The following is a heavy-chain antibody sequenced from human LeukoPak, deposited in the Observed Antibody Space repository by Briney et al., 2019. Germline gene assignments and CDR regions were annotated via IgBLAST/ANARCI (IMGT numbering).Heavy chain of an antibody. CDR1: GFTFSSYG. CDR3: AKADSGTGAFDY. Sequence: GGSLRLSCAASGFTFSSYGMHWVRQAPGKGLEWVAVIWYDGSNKYYADSVKGRFTISRDNSKNTLYLQMNSLRAEDTAVYYCAKADSGTGAFDYWGQGTLVTVSS. V-gene: IGHV3-33*06. CDR2: IWYDGSNK. J-gene: IGHJ4*02. D-gene: IGHD2-21*01.